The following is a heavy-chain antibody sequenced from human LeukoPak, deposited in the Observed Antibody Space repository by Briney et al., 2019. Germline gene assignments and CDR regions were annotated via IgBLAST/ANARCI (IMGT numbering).Heavy chain of an antibody. Sequence: ASVKVSFKASGYTFTDYYLHWVRQAPGQGLEWMGWINPISGGTNYAQKFQGSVTMTRDASITTVYMELSSLRSDDTAVYYCASLGATTILYYGMDVWGQGTTVTVSS. V-gene: IGHV1-2*02. CDR3: ASLGATTILYYGMDV. D-gene: IGHD1-26*01. CDR2: INPISGGT. J-gene: IGHJ6*02. CDR1: GYTFTDYY.